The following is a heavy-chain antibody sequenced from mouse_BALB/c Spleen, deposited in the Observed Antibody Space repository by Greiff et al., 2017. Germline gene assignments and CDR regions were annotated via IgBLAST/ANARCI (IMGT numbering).Heavy chain of an antibody. CDR2: ISSGSSTI. V-gene: IGHV5-17*02. D-gene: IGHD1-1*01. CDR1: GFTFSSFG. CDR3: ARSECYYYGSSPAMDY. Sequence: EVKVVESGGGLVQPGGSRKLSCAASGFTFSSFGMHWVRQAPEKGLEWVAYISSGSSTIYYADTVKGRFTISRDNPKNTLFLQMTSLRSEDTAMYYCARSECYYYGSSPAMDYWGQGTSVTVSS. J-gene: IGHJ4*01.